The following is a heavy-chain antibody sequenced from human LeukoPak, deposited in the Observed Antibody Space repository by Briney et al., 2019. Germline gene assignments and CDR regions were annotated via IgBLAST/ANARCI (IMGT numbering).Heavy chain of an antibody. V-gene: IGHV3-30*02. J-gene: IGHJ3*02. CDR2: IRYDGSNK. Sequence: GGSLRLSCAASGFTFSNYAMHWVRQAPGKGLEWVAFIRYDGSNKYYADSVKGRFTISRDNSKNTLYLQMNSLRAEDTAVYYCAKDPDYYDSSGYYGLGAFDIWGQGTMVTVSS. CDR1: GFTFSNYA. CDR3: AKDPDYYDSSGYYGLGAFDI. D-gene: IGHD3-22*01.